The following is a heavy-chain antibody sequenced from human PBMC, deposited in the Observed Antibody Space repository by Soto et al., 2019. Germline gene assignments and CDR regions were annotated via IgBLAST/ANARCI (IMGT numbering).Heavy chain of an antibody. V-gene: IGHV3-9*01. D-gene: IGHD3-3*01. J-gene: IGHJ3*02. Sequence: EVQLVESGGGLVQPGRSLRLACAASGFNFDDSAMHWVRQVPGKGLEWVSGISWNGGSIVYADSVKGRFTISRNNAKNSLYLQMNSLRAEDTALYYCSKDMDDFWTLRAFDIWGQGTMVTVSS. CDR2: ISWNGGSI. CDR3: SKDMDDFWTLRAFDI. CDR1: GFNFDDSA.